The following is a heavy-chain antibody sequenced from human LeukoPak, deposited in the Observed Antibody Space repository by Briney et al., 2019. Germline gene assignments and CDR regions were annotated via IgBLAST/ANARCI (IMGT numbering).Heavy chain of an antibody. D-gene: IGHD1-26*01. V-gene: IGHV1-69*13. CDR3: ARVWVGATKAGYGY. Sequence: SVKVSCKASGGTFSSYAISWVRQAPGQGLEWMGGIIPIFGTANYAQKFQGRVTITADESTSTAYMELSSLRSDDTAVYYCARVWVGATKAGYGYWGQGTLVTVSS. CDR2: IIPIFGTA. CDR1: GGTFSSYA. J-gene: IGHJ4*02.